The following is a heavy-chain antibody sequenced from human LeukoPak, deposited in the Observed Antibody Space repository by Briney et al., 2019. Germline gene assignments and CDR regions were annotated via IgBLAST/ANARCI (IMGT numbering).Heavy chain of an antibody. Sequence: SETLSLTCAVYGGSFSGYYWSWIRQRPGKGLEWIGEINHSGSTNYNPSLKSRVTISVDKSKNQFSLKLSSVTAADTAVYYCARESVWQGIAARGYYYYYMDVWGKGTTVAVSS. CDR1: GGSFSGYY. J-gene: IGHJ6*03. CDR3: ARESVWQGIAARGYYYYYMDV. CDR2: INHSGST. V-gene: IGHV4-34*01. D-gene: IGHD6-6*01.